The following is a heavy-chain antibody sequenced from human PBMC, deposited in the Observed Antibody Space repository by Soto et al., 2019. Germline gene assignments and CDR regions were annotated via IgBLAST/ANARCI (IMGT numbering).Heavy chain of an antibody. CDR2: IIPIFGTA. D-gene: IGHD5-12*01. CDR1: GGTFSSYA. CDR3: ARELRDGYNFHNWFDF. V-gene: IGHV1-69*13. Sequence: SVKVSCKASGGTFSSYAISWVRQAPGQGLEWMGGIIPIFGTANYAQKFQGRVTITADESTSTAYMELSSLRSEDTAVYYCARELRDGYNFHNWFDFRGQGILVTVSS. J-gene: IGHJ5*01.